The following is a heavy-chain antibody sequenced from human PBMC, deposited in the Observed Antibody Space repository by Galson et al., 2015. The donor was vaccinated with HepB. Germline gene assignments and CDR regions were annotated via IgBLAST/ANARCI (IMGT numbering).Heavy chain of an antibody. CDR1: GGSISSGGYY. J-gene: IGHJ3*02. CDR3: ARGTGGNTSTAFDI. CDR2: IYYSGSA. D-gene: IGHD3-16*01. Sequence: PLSLTCTVSGGSISSGGYYWSWIRQHPGKGLEWIGYIYYSGSAYYNPSLKSRVTISVDTSKNQFSLKLSSVTAADTAVYYCARGTGGNTSTAFDIWGQGTMVTVSS. V-gene: IGHV4-31*03.